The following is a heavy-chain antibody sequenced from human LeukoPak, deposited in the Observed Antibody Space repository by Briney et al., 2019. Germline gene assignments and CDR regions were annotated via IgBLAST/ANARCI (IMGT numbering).Heavy chain of an antibody. CDR2: INPNSGGT. V-gene: IGHV1-2*02. J-gene: IGHJ2*01. D-gene: IGHD1-1*01. CDR3: ARGGGGYNWNDVDWYFDL. Sequence: ASVKVSCKASGYTFTGYYMHWVRQAPGQGLEWMGWINPNSGGTNYAQKFQGRVTMTRDTSIRTSYMELSRLRSDDTAVYYCARGGGGYNWNDVDWYFDLWGRGTLVTVSS. CDR1: GYTFTGYY.